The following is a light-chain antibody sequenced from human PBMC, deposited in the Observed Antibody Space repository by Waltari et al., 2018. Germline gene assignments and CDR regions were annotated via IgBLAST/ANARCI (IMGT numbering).Light chain of an antibody. CDR2: VNSDGSH. V-gene: IGLV4-69*01. J-gene: IGLJ3*02. CDR1: SAHSSNV. Sequence: QLVLMQPPHASPSLGASLNPTCTLSSAHSSNVIAWHQQQPEKGPRYLMKVNSDGSHSKGDDIPDRFSGSGSGAERYLTISSLQSEDEADYYCQTGGHGTWVFGGGTKLTVL. CDR3: QTGGHGTWV.